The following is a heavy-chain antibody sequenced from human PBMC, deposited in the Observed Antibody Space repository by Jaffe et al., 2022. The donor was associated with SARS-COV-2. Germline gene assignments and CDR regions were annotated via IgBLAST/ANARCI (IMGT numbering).Heavy chain of an antibody. CDR2: VYYDGKT. D-gene: IGHD3-9*01. V-gene: IGHV4-39*01. CDR3: VRHPIASLRYFDWLFPIDY. Sequence: QVQLRESGPGLVRPSETLSLTCTVSGDSTHSGSYNWGWVRQPPGQGLEWIGSVYYDGKTYHNPALKSRVTMSEDSSNNQFSLRLTSVTVADTAVYYCVRHPIASLRYFDWLFPIDYWGQGMLVTVSS. CDR1: GDSTHSGSYN. J-gene: IGHJ4*02.